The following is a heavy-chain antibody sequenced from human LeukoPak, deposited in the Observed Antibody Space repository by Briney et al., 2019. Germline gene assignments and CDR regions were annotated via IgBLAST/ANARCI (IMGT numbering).Heavy chain of an antibody. CDR2: INPSGGST. V-gene: IGHV1-46*01. J-gene: IGHJ4*02. D-gene: IGHD2-15*01. Sequence: GASVKVSCKASGYTFTSYYMHWVRPAPGQGLEWMGIINPSGGSTSYAQKFQGRVTMTRDMSTSTVYMELSSLRSEDTAVYYCANHPRYCSGGSCYSVNLHYWGQGTLVTVSS. CDR1: GYTFTSYY. CDR3: ANHPRYCSGGSCYSVNLHY.